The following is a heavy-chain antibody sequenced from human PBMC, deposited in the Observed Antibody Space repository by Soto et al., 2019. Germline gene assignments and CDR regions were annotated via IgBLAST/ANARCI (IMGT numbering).Heavy chain of an antibody. V-gene: IGHV4-61*05. Sequence: PSETLSLTCTVSSGSISSSSYYWSWIRQSPGKGLEWIGFIYYGGSTNYNPSLKSRVTISVDTPKNQFSLKLSSVTAADTAVYYCAKNWNWGSLVHWGQGTLVTVSS. CDR2: IYYGGST. D-gene: IGHD7-27*01. J-gene: IGHJ4*02. CDR3: AKNWNWGSLVH. CDR1: SGSISSSSYY.